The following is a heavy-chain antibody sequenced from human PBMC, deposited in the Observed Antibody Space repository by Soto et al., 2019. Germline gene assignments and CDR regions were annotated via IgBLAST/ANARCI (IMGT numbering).Heavy chain of an antibody. V-gene: IGHV3-23*01. D-gene: IGHD3-22*01. Sequence: LRLSCTASGFTFSSYIMNWVRQAPGKGLEWISTITADGGGTFYADSVKGRFTISRDNAKNSLYLQMNSLRAEDTAVYYCAKIDGYFDYWGQGTLVTVSS. CDR3: AKIDGYFDY. CDR1: GFTFSSYI. J-gene: IGHJ4*02. CDR2: ITADGGGT.